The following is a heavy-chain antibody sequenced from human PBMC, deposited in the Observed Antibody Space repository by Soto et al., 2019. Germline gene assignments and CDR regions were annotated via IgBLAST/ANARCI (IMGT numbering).Heavy chain of an antibody. CDR3: ARGPYSSSWSPNWFDP. V-gene: IGHV4-30-4*01. CDR2: IYYSGST. CDR1: GGSISSGDYY. D-gene: IGHD6-13*01. J-gene: IGHJ5*02. Sequence: SETLSLTCTVSGGSISSGDYYWSWIRQPPGKGLEWIGYIYYSGSTYYNPSLKSRVTISVDTSKNQFSLKLSSVTAADTAVYYCARGPYSSSWSPNWFDPRGKGTLVTVSS.